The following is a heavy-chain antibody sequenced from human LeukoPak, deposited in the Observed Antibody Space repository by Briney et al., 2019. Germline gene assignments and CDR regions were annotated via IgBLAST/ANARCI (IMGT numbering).Heavy chain of an antibody. CDR2: IYYSGIT. CDR1: GGSINTYY. D-gene: IGHD5-18*01. CDR3: VRGGYGSLTFDY. V-gene: IGHV4-59*01. Sequence: SETLSLTCTVSGGSINTYYWSWIRQPPGKGLEWIGYIYYSGITKYNPSLKSRVTISVGTSKNQFSLKLSSVTAADTALYYCVRGGYGSLTFDYWGQGTLVTVSS. J-gene: IGHJ4*02.